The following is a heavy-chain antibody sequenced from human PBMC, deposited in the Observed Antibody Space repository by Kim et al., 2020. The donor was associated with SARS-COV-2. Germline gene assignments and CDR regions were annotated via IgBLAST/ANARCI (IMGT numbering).Heavy chain of an antibody. CDR1: GFTFSSYA. J-gene: IGHJ5*02. D-gene: IGHD2-15*01. CDR2: IWYDGSNK. V-gene: IGHV3-33*06. CDR3: AKDRGAYHNIVGNWFDP. Sequence: GGSLRLSCAASGFTFSSYAMHWVRQAPGKGLEWVAVIWYDGSNKYYADSVKGRFTISRDNSKNTLYLQMNSLRAEDTAVYYCAKDRGAYHNIVGNWFDPWGQGTLVTVCS.